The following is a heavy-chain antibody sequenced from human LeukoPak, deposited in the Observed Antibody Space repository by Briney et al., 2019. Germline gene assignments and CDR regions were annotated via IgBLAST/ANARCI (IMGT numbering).Heavy chain of an antibody. CDR3: ARDQAVRGVIPGALDY. CDR1: GFTFSSYA. CDR2: ISSSSSYI. V-gene: IGHV3-21*01. J-gene: IGHJ4*02. Sequence: GGSLRLSCAASGFTFSSYAMSWVRQAPGKGLEWVSSISSSSSYIYYADSVKGRFTISRDNAKNSLYLQMNSLRAEDTAVYYCARDQAVRGVIPGALDYWGQGTLVTVSS. D-gene: IGHD3-10*01.